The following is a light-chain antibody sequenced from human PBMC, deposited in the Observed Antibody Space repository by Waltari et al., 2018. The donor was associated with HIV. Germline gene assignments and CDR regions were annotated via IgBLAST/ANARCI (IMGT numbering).Light chain of an antibody. CDR2: RNN. Sequence: QSVLTQPPSASGTPGQRVTISCSGSSSHIGSNYVYWYQQLPGTAPKLLLYRNNQRPSGVPGRFSGSKAGTSASLAISGLRSEDEADYYCAAWDGSLSVVVFGGGTKLTVL. J-gene: IGLJ2*01. CDR3: AAWDGSLSVVV. CDR1: SSHIGSNY. V-gene: IGLV1-47*01.